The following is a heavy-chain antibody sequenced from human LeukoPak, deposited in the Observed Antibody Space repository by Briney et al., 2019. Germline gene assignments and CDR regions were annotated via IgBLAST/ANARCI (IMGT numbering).Heavy chain of an antibody. V-gene: IGHV3-30*04. CDR3: ARGRWYDYGDHGGFGY. CDR1: GFTFSSYA. Sequence: GGSLRLSCAASGFTFSSYAMHWVRQAPGKGLEWVAVISYDGSNKYYADSVKGRFTISRDNSKNTLYLQMNSLRAEDTAVYYCARGRWYDYGDHGGFGYWGQGTLVTVSS. D-gene: IGHD4-17*01. J-gene: IGHJ4*02. CDR2: ISYDGSNK.